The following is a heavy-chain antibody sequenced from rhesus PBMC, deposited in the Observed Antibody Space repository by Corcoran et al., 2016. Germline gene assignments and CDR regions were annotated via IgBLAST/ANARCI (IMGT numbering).Heavy chain of an antibody. V-gene: IGHV2-1*01. CDR2: IYWDDDK. D-gene: IGHD6-13*01. J-gene: IGHJ4*01. Sequence: QVTLKESGPALVKPTQTLTLTCTFSGFSLSTCGIGVGWIRQPPGKTLEWLAHIYWDDDKRYSTSLKSRLTISKDTSKNQVVLTMTNMDPVDTATYYCARRRSSWSPFDYWGQGVLVTVSS. CDR3: ARRRSSWSPFDY. CDR1: GFSLSTCGIG.